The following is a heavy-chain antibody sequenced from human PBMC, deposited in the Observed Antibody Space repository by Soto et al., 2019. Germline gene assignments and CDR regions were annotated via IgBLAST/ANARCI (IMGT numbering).Heavy chain of an antibody. CDR3: ASAWRADV. CDR2: ISGNGDTT. V-gene: IGHV3-64*01. Sequence: EVQMLESGGGLVQPRGSLRLSCVASGFTFSNYAMHWVRQAPGKGLECVSVISGNGDTTYYVNSVKDRLTISRDNSKDTLYLQMGSLRADDMPVYYCASAWRADVWCQGTTVAGSS. J-gene: IGHJ6*02. CDR1: GFTFSNYA.